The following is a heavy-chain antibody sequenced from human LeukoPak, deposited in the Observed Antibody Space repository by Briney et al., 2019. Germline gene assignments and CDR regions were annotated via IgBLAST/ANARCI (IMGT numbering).Heavy chain of an antibody. J-gene: IGHJ4*02. D-gene: IGHD5-24*01. Sequence: PGGSLRLSCVGSGFSFSTYDMGWVRQTPGKGLEWVSAISTTGGYTADADSVKGRFTISRDNSQNTLFLQMHSLRAEDTAVYYCAKKPATIKFPFDIWGQGTLVTVSP. CDR1: GFSFSTYD. CDR2: ISTTGGYT. V-gene: IGHV3-23*01. CDR3: AKKPATIKFPFDI.